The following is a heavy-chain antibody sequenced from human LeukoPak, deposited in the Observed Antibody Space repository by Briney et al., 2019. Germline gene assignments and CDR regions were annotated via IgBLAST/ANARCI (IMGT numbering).Heavy chain of an antibody. V-gene: IGHV3-48*02. CDR2: ITGSSTII. CDR1: GFTFNAYS. CDR3: AKDLFNAFDI. Sequence: GGSLRLSCAASGFTFNAYSMNWVRQTSGKGLEWVSFITGSSTIIYYADSVKGRFTISRDNAKNSLYLQMNSLRDEDTAIYYCAKDLFNAFDIWGQGTMVTVSS. D-gene: IGHD2-21*01. J-gene: IGHJ3*02.